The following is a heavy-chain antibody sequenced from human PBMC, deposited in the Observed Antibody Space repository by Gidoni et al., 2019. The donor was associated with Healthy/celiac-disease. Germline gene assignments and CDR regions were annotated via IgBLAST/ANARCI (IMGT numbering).Heavy chain of an antibody. J-gene: IGHJ4*02. CDR1: GFPFSSYA. Sequence: EVQLVESGGCLVQPGGALRLSCAASGFPFSSYAMSWVRQAPGKGLGWVSAISGSGGSTYYADAVKGRFTISRDNSKNTLYLQMNSLRAEDTAVYYCAKGGSGLLEGDSWGQGTLVTVSS. CDR2: ISGSGGST. CDR3: AKGGSGLLEGDS. D-gene: IGHD1-1*01. V-gene: IGHV3-23*04.